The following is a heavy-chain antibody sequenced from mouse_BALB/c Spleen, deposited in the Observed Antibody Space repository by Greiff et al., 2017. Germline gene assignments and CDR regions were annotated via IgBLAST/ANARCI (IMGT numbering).Heavy chain of an antibody. V-gene: IGHV5-12-1*01. J-gene: IGHJ2*01. CDR3: ARHGPFDY. Sequence: EVQLVESGGGLVKPGGSLKLSCAASGFAFSSYDMSWVRQTPEKRLEWVAYISSGGGSTYYPDTVKGRFTISRDNAKNTLYLQMSSLKSEDTAMYYCARHGPFDYWGQGTTLTVSS. CDR1: GFAFSSYD. CDR2: ISSGGGST.